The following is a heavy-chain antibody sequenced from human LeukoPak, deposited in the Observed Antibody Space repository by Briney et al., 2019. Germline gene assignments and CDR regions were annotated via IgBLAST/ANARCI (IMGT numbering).Heavy chain of an antibody. Sequence: GGSLRLSCSASGFPFNTYAIHWVRQAPGKGLEYVAGISSNGDNTDFADSAKGRFTISRDNSKNTLYLQMNSLRAEDTAVYYCAKDDSEWELPEWGQGTLVTVSS. CDR1: GFPFNTYA. CDR3: AKDDSEWELPE. V-gene: IGHV3-64*04. D-gene: IGHD1-26*01. CDR2: ISSNGDNT. J-gene: IGHJ4*02.